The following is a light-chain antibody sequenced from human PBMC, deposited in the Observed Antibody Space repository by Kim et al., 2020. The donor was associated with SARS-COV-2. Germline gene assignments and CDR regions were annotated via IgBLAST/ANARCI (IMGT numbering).Light chain of an antibody. V-gene: IGLV2-23*02. CDR3: SSFAGTRTFFLV. CDR2: EVN. CDR1: GSDIGTYNL. Sequence: QSALTQPASMSGSPGQSVTISCTGTGSDIGTYNLVSWFLQSPDKAPKLLISEVNKRASWVSNRFSGSKSGNTASLTISGLQTEDEGDYYCSSFAGTRTFFLVFGTGTKVTVL. J-gene: IGLJ1*01.